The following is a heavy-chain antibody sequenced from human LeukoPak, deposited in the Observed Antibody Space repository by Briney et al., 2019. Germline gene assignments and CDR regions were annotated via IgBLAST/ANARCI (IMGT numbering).Heavy chain of an antibody. D-gene: IGHD3-22*01. CDR2: INHSGST. J-gene: IGHJ4*02. Sequence: TSETLSLTCTVSGGSISSSSYYWGWIRQPPGKGLEWIGEINHSGSTNYNPSLKSRVTISVDTSKNQFSVKLSSVTAADTAVYYCARRGGPHAPPYYYDSSGQNYYFDYWGQGTLVTVSS. CDR1: GGSISSSSYY. CDR3: ARRGGPHAPPYYYDSSGQNYYFDY. V-gene: IGHV4-39*07.